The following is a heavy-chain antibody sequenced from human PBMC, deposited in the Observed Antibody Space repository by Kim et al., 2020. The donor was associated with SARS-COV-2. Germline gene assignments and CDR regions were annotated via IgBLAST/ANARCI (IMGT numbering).Heavy chain of an antibody. J-gene: IGHJ4*02. CDR3: ARQVRGVMRNQYYFDY. D-gene: IGHD3-10*01. Sequence: SETLSLTCTVSGGSISSSRYYWGWIRQPPGKGLEWIGSIYYSGSTYYKPSLKSRVTISGDTSKNQFSLKLSSVTAADTAVYYCARQVRGVMRNQYYFDYWGQGTLVTVSS. CDR1: GGSISSSRYY. V-gene: IGHV4-39*01. CDR2: IYYSGST.